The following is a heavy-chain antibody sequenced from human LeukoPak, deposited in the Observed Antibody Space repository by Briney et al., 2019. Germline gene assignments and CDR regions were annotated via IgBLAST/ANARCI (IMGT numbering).Heavy chain of an antibody. D-gene: IGHD5-18*01. V-gene: IGHV4-59*01. Sequence: TSETLSLTCTVSGGSISGYYWHWIRQSPGMGLEWIGYINYSGTTDYNPSLKSRVTISVDTSKNKFSLNLRSATAADAAVYYCAREYSSFEYWGQGILVTVSS. CDR1: GGSISGYY. CDR2: INYSGTT. J-gene: IGHJ4*02. CDR3: AREYSSFEY.